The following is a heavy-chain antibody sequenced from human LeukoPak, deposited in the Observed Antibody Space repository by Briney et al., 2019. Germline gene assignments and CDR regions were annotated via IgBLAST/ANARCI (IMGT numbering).Heavy chain of an antibody. D-gene: IGHD3-22*01. CDR1: GASLSSGGSY. CDR3: ARGGLSSGYYYEGLY. Sequence: SETLSLTCTVSGASLSSGGSYWSWIRQNPGKGLEWLTYISYSGSTYYSPSLESRDTISLATSKNQFSLKMTSVTAADTAVYYCARGGLSSGYYYEGLYWGQGILVTVSS. J-gene: IGHJ4*02. V-gene: IGHV4-31*03. CDR2: ISYSGST.